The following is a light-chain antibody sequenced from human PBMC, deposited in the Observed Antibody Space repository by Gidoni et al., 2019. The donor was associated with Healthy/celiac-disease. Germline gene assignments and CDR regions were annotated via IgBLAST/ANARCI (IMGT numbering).Light chain of an antibody. CDR2: WAS. CDR1: QSVLYSSNNKNY. J-gene: IGKJ4*01. V-gene: IGKV4-1*01. CDR3: QQYYSTPLT. Sequence: DIVMTQSPDSLAVSLGERATINCKSSQSVLYSSNNKNYLAWYQQKPGQPPKLLIYWASTRESGVPDRFSGSGSGTDFTLTISSLQAEDVALYYCQQYYSTPLTFXGXTKVQIK.